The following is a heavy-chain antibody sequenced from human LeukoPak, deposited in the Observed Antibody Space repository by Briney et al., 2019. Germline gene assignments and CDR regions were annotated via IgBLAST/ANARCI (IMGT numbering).Heavy chain of an antibody. CDR3: ARHYYSSGWYFDY. CDR2: MFYSGST. D-gene: IGHD6-19*01. Sequence: SQTLSLACTVSGGSISSGGYYWSWIRQHPGKGLEWIGCMFYSGSTHYNPSLKSRVIISVDTSKNQFSLKLSSVTAADTAVYYCARHYYSSGWYFDYWGQGTLVTVSS. J-gene: IGHJ4*02. V-gene: IGHV4-31*03. CDR1: GGSISSGGYY.